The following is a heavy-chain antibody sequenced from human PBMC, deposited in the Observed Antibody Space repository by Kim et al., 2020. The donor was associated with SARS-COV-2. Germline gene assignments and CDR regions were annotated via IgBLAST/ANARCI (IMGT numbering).Heavy chain of an antibody. J-gene: IGHJ4*02. Sequence: GGSLRLSCAASGFTVSSNYMSWVRQAPGKGLEWVSVIYSGGSTYYADSVKGRFTISRDNSKNTLYLQMNSLRAEDTAVYYCASIGGSGSYRDKLWGQGTLVTVSS. CDR3: ASIGGSGSYRDKL. V-gene: IGHV3-53*01. D-gene: IGHD3-10*01. CDR2: IYSGGST. CDR1: GFTVSSNY.